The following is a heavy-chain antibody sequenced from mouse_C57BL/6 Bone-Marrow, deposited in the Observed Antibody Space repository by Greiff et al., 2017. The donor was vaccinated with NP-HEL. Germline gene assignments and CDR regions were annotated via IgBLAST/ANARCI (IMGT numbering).Heavy chain of an antibody. CDR2: INPYNGGT. CDR1: GYTFTDYY. V-gene: IGHV1-19*01. J-gene: IGHJ2*01. CDR3: ARQHDYGSRYYFDY. Sequence: EVQLQQSGPVLVKPGASVKMSCKASGYTFTDYYMNWVKQSHGKSLEWIGVINPYNGGTSYNQKFKGKATLTVDKSSSTAYMELNSLTSEDSAVYYCARQHDYGSRYYFDYWGQGTTLTVSS. D-gene: IGHD1-1*01.